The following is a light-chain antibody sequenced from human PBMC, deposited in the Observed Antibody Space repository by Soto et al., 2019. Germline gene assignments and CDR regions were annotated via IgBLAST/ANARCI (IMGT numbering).Light chain of an antibody. CDR1: SSDVGDYNY. J-gene: IGLJ3*02. CDR2: DVS. CDR3: SSYTSSSTQV. V-gene: IGLV2-14*01. Sequence: QSALTQPASMSGSPGQSITISCTGTSSDVGDYNYVSWYQQHPGKAPKLMIYDVSNRPSGVSYRFSGSKSANTASLTISGLQAEDEADYYCSSYTSSSTQVFGGGTKLTVL.